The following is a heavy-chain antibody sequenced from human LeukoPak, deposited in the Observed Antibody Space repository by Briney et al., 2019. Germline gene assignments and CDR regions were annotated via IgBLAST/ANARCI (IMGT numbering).Heavy chain of an antibody. CDR1: GFIVSNNY. V-gene: IGHV3-53*01. Sequence: SGGSLRLSCAASGFIVSNNYMTWVRQAPGKGLEWVSIIYSSAYIYYSDSVKGRFTISRDNSKNTLYLQMNSLRAEDTAVYYCASQDVLHNGAHWVHLQHWGQGTLVTVSS. D-gene: IGHD2-8*01. J-gene: IGHJ1*01. CDR2: IYSSAYI. CDR3: ASQDVLHNGAHWVHLQH.